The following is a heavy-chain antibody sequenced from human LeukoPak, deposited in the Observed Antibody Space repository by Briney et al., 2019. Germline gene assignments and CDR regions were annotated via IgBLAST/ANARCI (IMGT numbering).Heavy chain of an antibody. CDR1: GFTFSSHS. J-gene: IGHJ4*02. D-gene: IGHD6-13*01. V-gene: IGHV3-48*01. CDR2: ISAGGTPV. CDR3: ARDFRSSSWYIGDY. Sequence: GGSLRLSCAASGFTFSSHSMNWVRLAPGKGLEWISYISAGGTPVYYADSVEGRFTVSRDNEKNSLYLQLNSLRADDTAVYYCARDFRSSSWYIGDYWGQGAQVTVSP.